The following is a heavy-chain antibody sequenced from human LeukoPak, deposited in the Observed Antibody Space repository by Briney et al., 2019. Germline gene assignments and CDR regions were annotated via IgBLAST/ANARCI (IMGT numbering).Heavy chain of an antibody. CDR2: ISSSGGTI. J-gene: IGHJ4*02. Sequence: GGSLRLSCAASGFTFSDYYMSWIRQAPGKGLEWVSYISSSGGTIYFADSVKDRFTISRDNAKNSLDLQMNRLRAEDTAMYYCARAAVVTSPFDYWGQGTLVTVSS. CDR1: GFTFSDYY. D-gene: IGHD4-23*01. CDR3: ARAAVVTSPFDY. V-gene: IGHV3-11*01.